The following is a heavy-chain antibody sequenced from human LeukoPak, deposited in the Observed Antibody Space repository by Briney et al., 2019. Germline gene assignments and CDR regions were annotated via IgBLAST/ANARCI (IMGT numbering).Heavy chain of an antibody. Sequence: SGGYLRLSCAASGFTFDDYAMHWVRQAPGKGLEWVSGISWNSGSISYADSVKGRFTISRDNAKNYLYLQMNSLRAEDTALYYCAKVKGVATILFGDPFDYWGQGTLVTVSS. V-gene: IGHV3-9*01. CDR3: AKVKGVATILFGDPFDY. J-gene: IGHJ4*02. D-gene: IGHD5-12*01. CDR2: ISWNSGSI. CDR1: GFTFDDYA.